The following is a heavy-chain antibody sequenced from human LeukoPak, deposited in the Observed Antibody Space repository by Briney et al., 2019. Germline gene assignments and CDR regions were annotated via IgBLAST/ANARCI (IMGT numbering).Heavy chain of an antibody. V-gene: IGHV4-39*01. Sequence: SETLSLTCTVSGGSISSSSYYWGWIRQPPGKGLEWIGSIYYSGSTYYNPSLKSRVTISVDTSKNQFSLKLSSVTAADTAVYYCAITLAYSSGWGYWGQGTLVTASS. J-gene: IGHJ4*02. CDR1: GGSISSSSYY. D-gene: IGHD6-19*01. CDR2: IYYSGST. CDR3: AITLAYSSGWGY.